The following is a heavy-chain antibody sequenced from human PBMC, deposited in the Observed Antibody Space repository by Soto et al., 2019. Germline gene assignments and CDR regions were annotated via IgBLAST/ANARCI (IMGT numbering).Heavy chain of an antibody. D-gene: IGHD3-10*01. Sequence: SETLSLTCNVSGGSIGSYYWNWLRQPAGKGLEWIGYVYYTGSTNYNPSLEGRATISVDSSKNQVSLNLRSVTAADSAVYYCARGGGSGSYYNVYYYYYGMDVWGQGTTVTVS. CDR3: ARGGGSGSYYNVYYYYYGMDV. J-gene: IGHJ6*02. CDR1: GGSIGSYY. CDR2: VYYTGST. V-gene: IGHV4-59*01.